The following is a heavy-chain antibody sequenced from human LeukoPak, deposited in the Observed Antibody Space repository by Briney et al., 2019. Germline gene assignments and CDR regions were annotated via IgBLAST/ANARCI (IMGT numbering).Heavy chain of an antibody. CDR3: AEGGQWLRV. D-gene: IGHD6-19*01. CDR1: GGSISNYY. CDR2: ICNSAST. V-gene: IGHV4-4*07. Sequence: PSETVSLTCTVSGGSISNYYWSCIRQPAGKGLEWIGRICNSASTNYNSSLKSRVTMSVDTSKNQFSLKLTSVTAADTAVYYCAEGGQWLRVWGQGTLVTVSS. J-gene: IGHJ4*02.